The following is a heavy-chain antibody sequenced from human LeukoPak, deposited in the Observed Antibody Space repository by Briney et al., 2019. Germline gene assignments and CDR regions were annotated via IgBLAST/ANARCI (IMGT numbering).Heavy chain of an antibody. V-gene: IGHV4-39*07. J-gene: IGHJ6*03. CDR1: GGSISSSSYY. CDR3: ARLRTVTMVRGLDYYYYMDV. D-gene: IGHD3-10*01. Sequence: SETLSLTCTVSGGSISSSSYYWGWIRQPPGKGLEWIGSIYYSGSTYYNPSLKSRVTISVDTSKNQFSLKLSSVTAADTAVYYCARLRTVTMVRGLDYYYYMDVWGKGTTVTISS. CDR2: IYYSGST.